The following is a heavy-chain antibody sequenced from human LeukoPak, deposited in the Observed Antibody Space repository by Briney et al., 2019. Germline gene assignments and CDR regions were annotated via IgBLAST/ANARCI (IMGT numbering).Heavy chain of an antibody. J-gene: IGHJ1*01. CDR2: IYYSGST. D-gene: IGHD6-19*01. CDR3: ARGGSSGWYVTEYFQH. V-gene: IGHV4-59*01. Sequence: SGTLSLTCTVSGGSISSYYWSWIRQPPGKGLEWIGYIYYSGSTNYNPSLKSRVTISVDTSKNQFSLKLSSVTAADTAVYYCARGGSSGWYVTEYFQHWGQGTLVTVSS. CDR1: GGSISSYY.